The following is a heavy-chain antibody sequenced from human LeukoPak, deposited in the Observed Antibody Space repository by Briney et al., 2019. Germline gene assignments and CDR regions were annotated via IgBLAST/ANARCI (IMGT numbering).Heavy chain of an antibody. V-gene: IGHV4-31*11. J-gene: IGHJ4*02. D-gene: IGHD5-18*01. CDR3: AREGGYSYGTDY. CDR1: GGSFSGYY. Sequence: SETLSLTCAVYGGSFSGYYWSWIRQHPGKGLEWIGYIYYSGSTYYNPSLKSRVTISVDTSKNQLSLKLSSVTAADTAVYYCAREGGYSYGTDYWGQGTLVTVSS. CDR2: IYYSGST.